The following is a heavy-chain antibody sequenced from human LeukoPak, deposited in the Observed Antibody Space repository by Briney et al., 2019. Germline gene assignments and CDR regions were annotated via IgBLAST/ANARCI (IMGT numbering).Heavy chain of an antibody. CDR3: ARDRGRGFDL. Sequence: GGSLRLSCAASGFIFSRYWMSWVRQAPGKGLEWVANIKEDGKDKYYVDSVKGRFTISKDNAKNSLYLQMNSLRADDTAVYYCARDRGRGFDLWGQGTPVTVSS. CDR2: IKEDGKDK. V-gene: IGHV3-7*01. CDR1: GFIFSRYW. J-gene: IGHJ5*02.